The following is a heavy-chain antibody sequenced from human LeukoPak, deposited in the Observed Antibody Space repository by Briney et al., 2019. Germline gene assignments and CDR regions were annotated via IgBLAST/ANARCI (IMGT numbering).Heavy chain of an antibody. D-gene: IGHD4-17*01. V-gene: IGHV4-39*01. CDR2: IYYSVST. J-gene: IGHJ4*02. CDR3: ARHRGYSYGDLPDY. CDR1: GGSISSSSYY. Sequence: SETLSLTCTVPGGSISSSSYYWGWIRQPPGKGLEWIGSIYYSVSTYYNPSLKSRVTISVDTSKNQFSLKLSSVTAADTAVYYCARHRGYSYGDLPDYWGQGTLVTVSS.